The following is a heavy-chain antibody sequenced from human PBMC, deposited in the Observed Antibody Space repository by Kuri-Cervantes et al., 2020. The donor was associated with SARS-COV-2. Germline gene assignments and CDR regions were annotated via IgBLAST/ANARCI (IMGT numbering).Heavy chain of an antibody. Sequence: ASVQVSCKASGYTFTSYGISWARQAPGQGLEWMGWISAYNGNTNYAQKLQGRVTMTTDTSTSTAYVELWSLRSDDTAVYYCVYSSGWYGGYWGQGILVNVSS. D-gene: IGHD6-19*01. CDR3: VYSSGWYGGY. CDR1: GYTFTSYG. CDR2: ISAYNGNT. V-gene: IGHV1-18*01. J-gene: IGHJ4*02.